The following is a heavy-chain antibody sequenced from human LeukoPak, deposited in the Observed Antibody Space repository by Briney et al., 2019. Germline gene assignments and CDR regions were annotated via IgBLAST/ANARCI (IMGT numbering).Heavy chain of an antibody. CDR3: ARQTTTTVVTGPRFDP. V-gene: IGHV4-59*08. CDR1: GGSISNSG. Sequence: SETLSLTCSISGGSISNSGWTWIRQPPGKGLEWIGDIPYNGNTNYNPSLKGRVTISLETSKNQFSLKLTSVTAADTAVYYCARQTTTTVVTGPRFDPWGQGTLVTVSS. CDR2: IPYNGNT. D-gene: IGHD4-23*01. J-gene: IGHJ5*02.